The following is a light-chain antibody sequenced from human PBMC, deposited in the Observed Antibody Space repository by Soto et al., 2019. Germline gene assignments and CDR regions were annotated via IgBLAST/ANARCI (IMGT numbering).Light chain of an antibody. CDR1: QSVSSY. CDR2: DAS. CDR3: QHRNYCPPA. V-gene: IGKV3-11*01. Sequence: EIVLTQSPATLSLSPGERATLSCRASQSVSSYLAWYQQKPGQAPRLLIYDASNRATGIPARFSGSGPGTDFNPTTSSLEPEDFVVDYYQHRNYCPPAFSQGTKLVIK. J-gene: IGKJ2*01.